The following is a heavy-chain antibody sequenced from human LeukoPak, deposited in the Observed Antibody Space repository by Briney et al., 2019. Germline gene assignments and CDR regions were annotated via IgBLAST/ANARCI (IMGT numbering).Heavy chain of an antibody. V-gene: IGHV4-39*01. J-gene: IGHJ6*02. CDR1: GGSISSSSYY. CDR3: ARRSADYYYYGMDV. Sequence: SETLSLTCTVSGGSISSSSYYWGWISQPPGKGLEWIGSMYYSGSTYYNPSLKSRVTISVDTSKNQFSLKLSSVTAADTAVYYCARRSADYYYYGMDVWGQGTTVTVSS. CDR2: MYYSGST.